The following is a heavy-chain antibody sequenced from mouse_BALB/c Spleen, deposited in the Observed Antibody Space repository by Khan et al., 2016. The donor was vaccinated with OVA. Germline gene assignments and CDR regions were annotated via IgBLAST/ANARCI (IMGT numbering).Heavy chain of an antibody. CDR1: GYTFTSYT. CDR2: INPSSGYT. D-gene: IGHD2-1*01. J-gene: IGHJ4*01. V-gene: IGHV1-4*01. CDR3: ARPYGNYYAMDY. Sequence: VQLQESGAELARPGASVKMSCKASGYTFTSYTMHWVKQRPGQGLEWIGYINPSSGYTNYNQKSKDKATLTADKSSSTAYMQLSSLTSEDSAVSYCARPYGNYYAMDYLGQGTSVTVSS.